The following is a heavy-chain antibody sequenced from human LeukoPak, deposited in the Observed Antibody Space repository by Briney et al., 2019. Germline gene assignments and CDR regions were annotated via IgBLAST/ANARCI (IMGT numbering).Heavy chain of an antibody. J-gene: IGHJ4*02. CDR3: ARGGVGPGEYYSDY. CDR1: GGSISSYY. D-gene: IGHD1-26*01. V-gene: IGHV4-59*01. CDR2: IYYSGGT. Sequence: TSETLSLTCTVSGGSISSYYWSWIRQPPGKGLEWIGYIYYSGGTNYNPSLKSRVTISVDMSMNQFSMKLSSVTAADTAMYYCARGGVGPGEYYSDYWGQGTLVTVSS.